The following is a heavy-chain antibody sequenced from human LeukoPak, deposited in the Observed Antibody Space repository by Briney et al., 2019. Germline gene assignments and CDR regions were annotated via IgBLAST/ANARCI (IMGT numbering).Heavy chain of an antibody. CDR3: ARLSYDVLTGYSLDI. J-gene: IGHJ3*02. CDR1: GGSVSDYY. V-gene: IGHV4-59*08. CDR2: IYHTGST. D-gene: IGHD3-9*01. Sequence: SETLSLTCTISGGSVSDYYWSWIRQSPGKGLEWIGYIYHTGSTSYSPSLKSRVTISADTSKNQFSLKLYSVTAADTAVYYCARLSYDVLTGYSLDIWGQGTMVTVSS.